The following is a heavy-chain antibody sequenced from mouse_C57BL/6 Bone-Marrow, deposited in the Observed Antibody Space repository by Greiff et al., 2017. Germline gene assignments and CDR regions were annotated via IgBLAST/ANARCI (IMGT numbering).Heavy chain of an antibody. V-gene: IGHV1-61*01. CDR3: ARSGCNYGDYYAMDY. Sequence: QVQLQQPGAELVRPGSSVKLSCKASGYTFTSYWMDWVKQRPGQGLEWIGNINPSDSETHYNQKFKDKATLTVDKSYSTAFMQLSSLTSEDSAVYYCARSGCNYGDYYAMDYWGQGTSVTVSS. J-gene: IGHJ4*01. D-gene: IGHD1-1*01. CDR2: INPSDSET. CDR1: GYTFTSYW.